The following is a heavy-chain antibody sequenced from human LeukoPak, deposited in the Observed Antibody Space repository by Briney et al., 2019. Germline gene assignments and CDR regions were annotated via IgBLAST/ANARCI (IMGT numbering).Heavy chain of an antibody. CDR1: GGSISSGGYY. Sequence: SETLSLTCTVSGGSISSGGYYWSWIRQHPGKGLEWIGDISNSGSTSYNPSLKSRVTISIDTSKNQFSLKLSSVTAADTAVYYCAKEAAAGYNWFDPWGQGTPVTVSS. J-gene: IGHJ5*02. CDR3: AKEAAAGYNWFDP. V-gene: IGHV4-61*08. D-gene: IGHD6-13*01. CDR2: ISNSGST.